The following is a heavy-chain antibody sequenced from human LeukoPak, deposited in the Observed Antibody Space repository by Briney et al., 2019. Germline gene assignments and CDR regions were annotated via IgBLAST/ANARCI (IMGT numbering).Heavy chain of an antibody. J-gene: IGHJ4*02. V-gene: IGHV3-7*01. CDR2: INQHGSET. CDR3: ADPPSDY. CDR1: AFNLNTKW. Sequence: GGSLRLSCAASAFNLNTKWMTWVRQAPGKGLEWVANINQHGSETYYEDSVRGRFTISRNNAKNSLYLEMSGLRAEDTAVYYCADPPSDYWGQGTLVAVSS.